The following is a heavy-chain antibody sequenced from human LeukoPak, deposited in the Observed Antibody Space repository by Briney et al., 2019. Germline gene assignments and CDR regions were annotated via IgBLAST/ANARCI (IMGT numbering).Heavy chain of an antibody. J-gene: IGHJ4*02. CDR3: ARDNRYYYDSRGYPFDY. D-gene: IGHD3-22*01. CDR1: GFTFSSYS. Sequence: PGGSLRLSCAASGFTFSSYSMNWVRQAPGKGLEWVSYISSSSSTIYYADSVKGRFTISRDNAKNSLYLQMNSLRAEDTAVYYCARDNRYYYDSRGYPFDYWGQGTLVTVSS. V-gene: IGHV3-48*01. CDR2: ISSSSSTI.